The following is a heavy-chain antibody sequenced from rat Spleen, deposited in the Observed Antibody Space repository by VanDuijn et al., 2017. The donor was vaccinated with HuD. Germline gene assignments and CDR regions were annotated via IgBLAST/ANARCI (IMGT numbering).Heavy chain of an antibody. D-gene: IGHD1-1*01. Sequence: QVQLKESGPGLVQPSETLSLTCTVSGFSLTSYSVSWVRQPSGKGPEWMGRMWYDGDTAYNSLLKSRLSFSRDTSKSQVFLKMNSLQTEDTAVYYCLLSGEGYWGQGVMVTVSS. CDR2: MWYDGDT. CDR1: GFSLTSYS. J-gene: IGHJ2*01. CDR3: LLSGEGY. V-gene: IGHV2-34*01.